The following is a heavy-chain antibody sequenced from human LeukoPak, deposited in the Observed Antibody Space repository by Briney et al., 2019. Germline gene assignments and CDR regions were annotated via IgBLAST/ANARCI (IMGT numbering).Heavy chain of an antibody. J-gene: IGHJ5*02. CDR2: IYYSGST. Sequence: SETLSLTCSVSGGSISSHYWSWIRQPPGKGLEWIGYIYYSGSTKYNPSLKSRVTISVDTSKNQFSLKLSSVAAADTAVYYCARGGTTVTPGLLWFDPWGQGTLVTVSS. CDR3: ARGGTTVTPGLLWFDP. V-gene: IGHV4-59*11. CDR1: GGSISSHY. D-gene: IGHD4-17*01.